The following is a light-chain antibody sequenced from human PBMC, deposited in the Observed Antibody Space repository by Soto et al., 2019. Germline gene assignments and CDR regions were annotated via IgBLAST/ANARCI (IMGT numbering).Light chain of an antibody. CDR2: EVS. J-gene: IGLJ3*02. CDR1: SSDVGGYNY. Sequence: QSALTQPASVSGSPGQSITISCTGTSSDVGGYNYLSWYQQHPGKAPKLMIYEVSNRPSGVSNRFSGSKSGNTASLTISGLQAEDEADYYCSSYTSSSTRLFGGGTKLTV. CDR3: SSYTSSSTRL. V-gene: IGLV2-14*01.